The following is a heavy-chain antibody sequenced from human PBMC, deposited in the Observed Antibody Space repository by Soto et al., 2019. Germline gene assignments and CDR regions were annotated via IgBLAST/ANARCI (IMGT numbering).Heavy chain of an antibody. V-gene: IGHV1-58*01. D-gene: IGHD3-22*01. CDR1: GFTFTSSA. Sequence: ASGFTFTSSAVQWVRQARGQRLEWIGWIVVGSGNTNYAQKFQERVTITRDMSTSTAYMELSSLRSEDTAVYYCAADRNYDSSGSNVWGQGTTVTVSS. CDR2: IVVGSGNT. J-gene: IGHJ6*02. CDR3: AADRNYDSSGSNV.